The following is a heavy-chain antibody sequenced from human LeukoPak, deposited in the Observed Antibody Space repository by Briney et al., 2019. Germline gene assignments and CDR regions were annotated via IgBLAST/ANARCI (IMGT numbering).Heavy chain of an antibody. CDR1: GFTFSSYG. D-gene: IGHD2-15*01. CDR3: ARDLGYCSGGSCYGFDY. J-gene: IGHJ4*02. V-gene: IGHV3-33*01. CDR2: FWYDGSNK. Sequence: GRSRRLSCAPSGFTFSSYGVHGARQAPGRGLGGVVFFWYDGSNKYYADSVMGRFTISRDNSENTLYLQMNSLRAEDTAVYYCARDLGYCSGGSCYGFDYWGQGTLVTVSS.